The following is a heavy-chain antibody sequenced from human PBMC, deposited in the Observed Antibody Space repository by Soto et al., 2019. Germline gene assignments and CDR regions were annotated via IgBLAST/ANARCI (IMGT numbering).Heavy chain of an antibody. V-gene: IGHV3-30-3*01. D-gene: IGHD6-13*01. J-gene: IGHJ6*02. CDR1: GFTFSSYA. CDR3: ARDQGYSSSWQYYYYGMDV. CDR2: ISYDGSNK. Sequence: QVQLVESGGGVVQPGRSLRLSCAASGFTFSSYAMHWVRQAPGKGLEWVAVISYDGSNKYYADSVKGRFTISRDNSKNXLXXQMNSLRAEDTAVYYCARDQGYSSSWQYYYYGMDVWGQGTTVTVSS.